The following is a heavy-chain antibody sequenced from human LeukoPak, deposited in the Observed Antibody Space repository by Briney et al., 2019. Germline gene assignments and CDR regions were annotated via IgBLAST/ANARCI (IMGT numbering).Heavy chain of an antibody. CDR2: VSSGDGIT. CDR3: AKSVFHIMTDYYSALDV. J-gene: IGHJ6*02. V-gene: IGHV3-23*01. Sequence: GGSLRLSCAASGFTFSSYAMSWVRQAPGKGLEWVSTVSSGDGITYYADSVKGRLIISRDNSQQTLYLHVSSVRAEDTAVYFCAKSVFHIMTDYYSALDVWGQGTTVTVSS. D-gene: IGHD3-9*01. CDR1: GFTFSSYA.